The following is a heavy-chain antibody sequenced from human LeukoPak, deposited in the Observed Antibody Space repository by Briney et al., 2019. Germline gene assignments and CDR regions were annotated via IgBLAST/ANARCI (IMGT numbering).Heavy chain of an antibody. CDR3: AMYDSLFDY. CDR1: GGSISGYY. Sequence: SETLSLTCTVSGGSISGYYWSWLRQPPGKGLEWIGYIHYSGSTNYNPSLKSRVTISLDTSKKQFFLRLSSVTAADMAVYYCAMYDSLFDYCGQGTLVTDCS. CDR2: IHYSGST. J-gene: IGHJ4*02. V-gene: IGHV4-59*08. D-gene: IGHD1-1*01.